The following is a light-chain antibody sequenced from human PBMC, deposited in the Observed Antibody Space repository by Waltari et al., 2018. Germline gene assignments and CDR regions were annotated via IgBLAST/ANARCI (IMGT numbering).Light chain of an antibody. V-gene: IGLV2-14*03. J-gene: IGLJ2*01. Sequence: QSALTQPASVSGSPGQSITISCTGTSSDVGGYNYVSWYQQHPGKAPKLMIYDVSNRPSGVSNRFSGSESGNTASLTISWLQAEDDADYYCSSYTSSSTPVFGGGTQLTVL. CDR2: DVS. CDR3: SSYTSSSTPV. CDR1: SSDVGGYNY.